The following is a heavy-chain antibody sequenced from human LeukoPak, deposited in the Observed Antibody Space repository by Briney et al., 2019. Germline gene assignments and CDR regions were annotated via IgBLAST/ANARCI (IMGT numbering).Heavy chain of an antibody. J-gene: IGHJ4*02. D-gene: IGHD4-23*01. CDR3: AREKMTTVVLDY. V-gene: IGHV1-69*04. CDR2: IIPILGIA. Sequence: LVKVSCKASGGTFSSYAISWVRQASGQGLEWMGRIIPILGIANYAQKFQGRVTITADKSTSTAYMELSSLRSEDTAVYYCAREKMTTVVLDYWGQGTLVTVSS. CDR1: GGTFSSYA.